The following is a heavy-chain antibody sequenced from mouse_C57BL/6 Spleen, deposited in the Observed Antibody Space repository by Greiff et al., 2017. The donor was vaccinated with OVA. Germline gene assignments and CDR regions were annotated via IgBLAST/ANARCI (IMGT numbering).Heavy chain of an antibody. Sequence: VQLQQPGAELVKPGASVKLSCKASGYTFTSYWMQWVKQRPGQGLEWIGEIDPSDSYTNYNQKFKGKATLTVDTSSSTAYMQRISLTTEDSALYYCARQLRSLDYWGQGTTLTVSS. J-gene: IGHJ2*01. CDR1: GYTFTSYW. CDR2: IDPSDSYT. V-gene: IGHV1-50*01. D-gene: IGHD3-2*02. CDR3: ARQLRSLDY.